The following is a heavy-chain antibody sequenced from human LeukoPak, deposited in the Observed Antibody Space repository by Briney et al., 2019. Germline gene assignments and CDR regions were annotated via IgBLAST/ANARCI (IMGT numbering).Heavy chain of an antibody. V-gene: IGHV4-39*01. D-gene: IGHD3/OR15-3a*01. CDR3: ARQTGSGLFTLP. CDR2: IYYTGNT. J-gene: IGHJ4*02. Sequence: SETLSLTCTVSGVSISSSNSYWGWIRQRPWKRLEWIGSIYYTGNTYYNASLKSRVTISIDTSKNQISLRLTSVTATDTAMYYCARQTGSGLFTLPGGQGTLVTVSS. CDR1: GVSISSSNSY.